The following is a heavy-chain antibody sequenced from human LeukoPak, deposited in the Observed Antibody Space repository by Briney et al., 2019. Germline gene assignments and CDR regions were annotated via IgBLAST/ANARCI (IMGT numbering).Heavy chain of an antibody. J-gene: IGHJ6*02. CDR1: GFTFSDYY. CDR2: ISSSGSTI. CDR3: AKGIAVAGPLSYYYYGMDV. Sequence: GGSLRLSCAASGFTFSDYYMSWIRQAPGKGLEWVSYISSSGSTIYYADSVKGRFTISRDNAKNSLYLQMNSLGAKDTAVYYCAKGIAVAGPLSYYYYGMDVWGQGTTVTVSS. V-gene: IGHV3-11*01. D-gene: IGHD6-19*01.